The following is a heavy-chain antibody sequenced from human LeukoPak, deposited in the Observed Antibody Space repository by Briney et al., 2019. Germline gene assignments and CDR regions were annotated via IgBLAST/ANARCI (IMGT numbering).Heavy chain of an antibody. CDR3: ARPVGGKDSRPPDAFDI. Sequence: SETLSLTCTVSGYSISSGYYWGWIRQPPGKGLEWIGSIYHSGSTYYNPSLKSRVTISVDTSKNQFSLKLRSVTAADTAVYYCARPVGGKDSRPPDAFDIWGQGTMVTVSS. D-gene: IGHD3-22*01. J-gene: IGHJ3*02. CDR2: IYHSGST. CDR1: GYSISSGYY. V-gene: IGHV4-38-2*02.